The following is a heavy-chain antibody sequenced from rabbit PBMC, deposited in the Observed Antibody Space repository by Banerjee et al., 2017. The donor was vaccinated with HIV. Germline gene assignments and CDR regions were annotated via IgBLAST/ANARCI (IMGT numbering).Heavy chain of an antibody. Sequence: QSLEESGGDLVKPGASLTLTCTASGFSFSSSYYMCWVRQAPGKGLEWIACIYAGSSGSTYYASWAKGRFTISKTSSTTVTLQMTSLTAADTATYFCARAGYAGYDGADQFNLWGPGTLVTVS. CDR2: IYAGSSGST. D-gene: IGHD7-1*01. CDR3: ARAGYAGYDGADQFNL. CDR1: GFSFSSSYY. J-gene: IGHJ4*01. V-gene: IGHV1S40*01.